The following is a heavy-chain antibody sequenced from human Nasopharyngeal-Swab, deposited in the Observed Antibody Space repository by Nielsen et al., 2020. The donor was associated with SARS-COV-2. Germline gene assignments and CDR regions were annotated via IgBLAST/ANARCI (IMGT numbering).Heavy chain of an antibody. Sequence: RQAPGKGLEWIGSIYYSGSTYYNPSLKSRVTISVDTSKNQLSLKLSSVTAADTAVYYCASSIRYSGYDLGFDYWGQGTLVTVSS. J-gene: IGHJ4*02. CDR2: IYYSGST. D-gene: IGHD5-12*01. V-gene: IGHV4-39*07. CDR3: ASSIRYSGYDLGFDY.